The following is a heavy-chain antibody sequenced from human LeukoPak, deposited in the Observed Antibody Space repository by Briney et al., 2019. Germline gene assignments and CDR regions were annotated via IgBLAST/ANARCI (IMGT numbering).Heavy chain of an antibody. CDR3: AGGGGNSGEFDY. CDR2: IYYSGST. CDR1: GDSISSYY. V-gene: IGHV4-59*01. J-gene: IGHJ4*02. D-gene: IGHD4-23*01. Sequence: PSETLSLTCTVSGDSISSYYWSWLRQPSGKGLEWIGYIYYSGSTNYNPSLKSRVTISVDTSKNQFSLKLSSVTAADTAVYYCAGGGGNSGEFDYWGQGTLVTVSS.